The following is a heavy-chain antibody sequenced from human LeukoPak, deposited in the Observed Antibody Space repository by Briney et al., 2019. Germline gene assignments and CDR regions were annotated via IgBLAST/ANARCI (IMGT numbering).Heavy chain of an antibody. CDR2: IGSSSRSI. V-gene: IGHV3-21*04. Sequence: SGGSLRLSCAASGFTFSSYSMNWVRQAPGKGLEWVSSIGSSSRSIYYADSVKGRFTISRDNAKNSLSLQMNSLRAEDTAVYYCARDVFGYDSRGDPDYWGQRTLVTVSS. J-gene: IGHJ4*02. CDR3: ARDVFGYDSRGDPDY. CDR1: GFTFSSYS. D-gene: IGHD3-22*01.